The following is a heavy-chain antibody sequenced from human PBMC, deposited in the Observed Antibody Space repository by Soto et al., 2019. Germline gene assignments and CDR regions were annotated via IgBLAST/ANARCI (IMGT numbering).Heavy chain of an antibody. J-gene: IGHJ4*02. CDR3: ARVPGADYYDSSGYRDGYYFDY. CDR2: IYHSGST. D-gene: IGHD3-22*01. CDR1: GGSISSSNW. Sequence: PSETLSLTCAVSGGSISSSNWWSWVRQPPGKGLEWIGEIYHSGSTNYNPSLKSRVTISVDKSKNQFSLKLSSVTAADTAVYYCARVPGADYYDSSGYRDGYYFDYWGQGTLVTVSS. V-gene: IGHV4-4*02.